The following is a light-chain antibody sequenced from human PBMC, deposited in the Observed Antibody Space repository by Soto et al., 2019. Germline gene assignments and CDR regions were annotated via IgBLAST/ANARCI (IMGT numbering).Light chain of an antibody. Sequence: DIEMTQSPSSLSASVGDRVTITCRASQSISSYLNWYQQKPGKAPRLLIYAASNLHTGVTSRFSGSGSGTDFTLTISSLQPAYFATYYCQQRSSTPTTCGQGTKLEIK. CDR3: QQRSSTPTT. V-gene: IGKV1-39*01. J-gene: IGKJ2*01. CDR2: AAS. CDR1: QSISSY.